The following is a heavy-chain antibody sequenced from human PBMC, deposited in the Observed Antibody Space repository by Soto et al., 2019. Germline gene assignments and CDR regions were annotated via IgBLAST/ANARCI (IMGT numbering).Heavy chain of an antibody. Sequence: QVQLVESGGGVVQPGRSLRLSCAASGFTFSSYGMHWVRQAPGKGLEWVAVIWYDGSNKYYADSVKGRFTISRDNSKNTLYLQMNSLRAEDTAVYYCARDRGSSWAYFDYWGQGTLVTVSS. V-gene: IGHV3-33*01. J-gene: IGHJ4*02. D-gene: IGHD6-13*01. CDR2: IWYDGSNK. CDR3: ARDRGSSWAYFDY. CDR1: GFTFSSYG.